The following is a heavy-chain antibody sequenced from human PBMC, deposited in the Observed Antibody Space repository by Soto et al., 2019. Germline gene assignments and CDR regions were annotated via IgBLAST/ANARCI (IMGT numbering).Heavy chain of an antibody. V-gene: IGHV4-34*01. CDR3: ARALTSGAINWFDP. Sequence: SETLSLTCAGYGGSFSGYHWSWIRQPPGKGLEWIGEISHGGSTYYRPSLKSRVTISLDTSKNQFSLKMTFVTAADTAVYYCARALTSGAINWFDPWGQGTLVTVSS. D-gene: IGHD2-15*01. CDR1: GGSFSGYH. J-gene: IGHJ5*02. CDR2: ISHGGST.